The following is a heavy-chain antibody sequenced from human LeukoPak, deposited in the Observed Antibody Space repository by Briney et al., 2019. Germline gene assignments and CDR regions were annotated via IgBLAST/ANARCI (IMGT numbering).Heavy chain of an antibody. CDR1: GYTFTAYY. J-gene: IGHJ3*02. Sequence: ASVKVSFKASGYTFTAYYIHWVRQAPGEGLEWMGWINPNSGDTKYAQRFQGRVTMTRDTSISTAYMELSRLRSDDTAMYHCTRDISGWSDAFDIWGQGTMVTVSS. D-gene: IGHD6-19*01. CDR3: TRDISGWSDAFDI. CDR2: INPNSGDT. V-gene: IGHV1-2*02.